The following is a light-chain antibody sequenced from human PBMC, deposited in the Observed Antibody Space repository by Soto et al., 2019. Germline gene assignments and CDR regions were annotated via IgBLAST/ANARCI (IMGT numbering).Light chain of an antibody. Sequence: DIQMTQSPSALSVSVVDGFTITFRAGQTISSWLALYQQKPGKAPNLLIYKASTLKSGVPSRFSGSGSGTEFTLPISSLQPDDFATYYRQHYNSYSEAFGQGTKVDI. J-gene: IGKJ1*01. CDR2: KAS. CDR3: QHYNSYSEA. V-gene: IGKV1-5*03. CDR1: QTISSW.